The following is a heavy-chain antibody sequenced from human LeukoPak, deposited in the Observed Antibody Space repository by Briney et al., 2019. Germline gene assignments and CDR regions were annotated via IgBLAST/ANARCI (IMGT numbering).Heavy chain of an antibody. V-gene: IGHV4-61*02. J-gene: IGHJ2*01. CDR1: GGSISSGSYY. CDR3: AREPYDYVWGSYRPAEAWYFDL. Sequence: SQTLSLTCTVSGGSISSGSYYWSWIRQPAGKGLEWIGRIYTSGSTNYNPSLKSRVTISVDTSKTQLSLKLSSVTAADTAMYYCAREPYDYVWGSYRPAEAWYFDLWGRGTLVTVSS. D-gene: IGHD3-16*02. CDR2: IYTSGST.